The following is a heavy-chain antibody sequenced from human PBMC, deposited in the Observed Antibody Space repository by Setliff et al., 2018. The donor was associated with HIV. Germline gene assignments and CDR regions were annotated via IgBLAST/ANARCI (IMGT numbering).Heavy chain of an antibody. CDR1: GGSIRSFF. Sequence: SETLSLTCTVSGGSIRSFFWSWIRQPPGKGLEWIGHIYTSGSTNYNPSLKSRVTMSVDTSKNQFSLNLSSVTAADTAVYYCARHYNVNYYVRKDFDYWGQGTLVTVSS. J-gene: IGHJ4*02. CDR2: IYTSGST. V-gene: IGHV4-59*08. D-gene: IGHD1-26*01. CDR3: ARHYNVNYYVRKDFDY.